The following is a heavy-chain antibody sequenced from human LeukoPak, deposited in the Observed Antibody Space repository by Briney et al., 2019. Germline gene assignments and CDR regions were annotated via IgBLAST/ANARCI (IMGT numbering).Heavy chain of an antibody. Sequence: ASVKVSCKASGYTFTSHDINWVRQATGQGLEWMGGFDPEDGETIYAQKFQGRVTMTEDTSTDTAYMELSSLRSEDTAVYYCATAYDSSGYYYYWGQGILVTVSS. J-gene: IGHJ4*02. CDR3: ATAYDSSGYYYY. D-gene: IGHD3-22*01. CDR1: GYTFTSHD. V-gene: IGHV1-24*01. CDR2: FDPEDGET.